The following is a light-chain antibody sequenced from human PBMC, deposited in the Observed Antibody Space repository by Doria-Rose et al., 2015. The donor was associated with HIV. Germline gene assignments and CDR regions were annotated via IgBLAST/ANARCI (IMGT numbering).Light chain of an antibody. CDR2: AGS. V-gene: IGKV3-20*01. CDR1: QSFSSTY. CDR3: HQYGTSWT. J-gene: IGKJ1*01. Sequence: EIVLTQSPGTLSLSPGERATLSCRASQSFSSTYLAWYQQNPGQAPSLLIYAGSTRATGIPDRFSASGSGTDFTLTINRLEPEDFAPYYCHQYGTSWTFGQGTKVEI.